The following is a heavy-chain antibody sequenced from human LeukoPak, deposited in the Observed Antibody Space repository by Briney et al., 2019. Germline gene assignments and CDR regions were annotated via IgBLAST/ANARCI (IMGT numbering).Heavy chain of an antibody. CDR2: IYYSGST. Sequence: SETLSLTCTVSGGSISSSSYYWGWIRQPPGKGLEWIGSIYYSGSTYYNPSLKSRVTISVDTSKNQFSLKLSSVTAADTAVYYCAREPYYDILTGRGFDPWGQGTLDTVSS. D-gene: IGHD3-9*01. CDR1: GGSISSSSYY. V-gene: IGHV4-39*02. CDR3: AREPYYDILTGRGFDP. J-gene: IGHJ5*02.